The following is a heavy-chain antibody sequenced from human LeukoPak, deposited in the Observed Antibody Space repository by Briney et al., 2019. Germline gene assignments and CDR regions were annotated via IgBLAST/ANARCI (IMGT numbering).Heavy chain of an antibody. D-gene: IGHD3-9*01. Sequence: SETLSLTCTVSGGSISGYYWSWIRQPAGKGLEWIGLIYSSGSTNYNPSLESRVTMSVDTSKNQFPLKVNSVTAADTAVYYCARGKRYYDILTGYRYHWFDPWGQGTLVTVSS. V-gene: IGHV4-4*07. CDR3: ARGKRYYDILTGYRYHWFDP. CDR2: IYSSGST. J-gene: IGHJ5*02. CDR1: GGSISGYY.